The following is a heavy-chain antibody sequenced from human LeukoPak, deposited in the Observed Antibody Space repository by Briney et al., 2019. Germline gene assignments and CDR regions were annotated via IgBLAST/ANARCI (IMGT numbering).Heavy chain of an antibody. V-gene: IGHV4-39*01. CDR1: GGSISSSSYY. D-gene: IGHD3-10*01. Sequence: PSETLSLTCTVSGGSISSSSYYWGWIRQPPGRGLEWIGSIYYSGSTYYNPSLKSRVTISVDTSKNQFSLKLSSVTAADTAVYYCARPQLWLGDALDIWGQGTMVTVSS. CDR2: IYYSGST. J-gene: IGHJ3*02. CDR3: ARPQLWLGDALDI.